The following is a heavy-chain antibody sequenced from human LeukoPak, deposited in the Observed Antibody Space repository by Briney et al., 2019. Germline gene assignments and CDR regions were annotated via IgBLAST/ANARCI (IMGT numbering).Heavy chain of an antibody. CDR3: ARRHAFDI. Sequence: GGSLRLSCVASGFSITRDWMTWVRQAPGKGLEWVSYISSSGSTIYYADSVKGRFTISRDNAKNSLYLQMNSLRAEDTAVYYCARRHAFDIWGQGTMVTVSS. V-gene: IGHV3-11*01. J-gene: IGHJ3*02. CDR1: GFSITRDW. CDR2: ISSSGSTI.